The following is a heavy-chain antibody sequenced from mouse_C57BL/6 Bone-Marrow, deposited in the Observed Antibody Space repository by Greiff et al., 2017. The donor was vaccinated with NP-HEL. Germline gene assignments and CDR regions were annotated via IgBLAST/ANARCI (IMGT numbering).Heavy chain of an antibody. J-gene: IGHJ2*01. V-gene: IGHV1-55*01. Sequence: QVQLQQPGAELVKPGASVKMSCKASGYTFTSYWITWVKQRPGQGLEWIGDIYPGSGSTNYNEKFKSKATLTVDTSSSTAYMQLSSLTSEDSAVYYCARLGDITTVVAPYFDDWGQGTTLTVSS. CDR1: GYTFTSYW. CDR3: ARLGDITTVVAPYFDD. CDR2: IYPGSGST. D-gene: IGHD1-1*01.